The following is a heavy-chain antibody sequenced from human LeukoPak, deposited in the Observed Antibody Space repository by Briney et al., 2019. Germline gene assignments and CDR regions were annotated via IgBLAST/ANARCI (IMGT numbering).Heavy chain of an antibody. CDR3: ARGPYCSSTSCYPRYYFDY. Sequence: SETLSLTCTVSAGSITSGSHHWGWIRQPPGKGLEWIGYIYYSGSGSTFYNPSLKSRITISVDTSKNHFSLRLSSVTAADTAVYYCARGPYCSSTSCYPRYYFDYWGQGTLVTVSS. CDR1: AGSITSGSHH. CDR2: IYYSGSGST. J-gene: IGHJ4*02. V-gene: IGHV4-30-4*08. D-gene: IGHD2-2*01.